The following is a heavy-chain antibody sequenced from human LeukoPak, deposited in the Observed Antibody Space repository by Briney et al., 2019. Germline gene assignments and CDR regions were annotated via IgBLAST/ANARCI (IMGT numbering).Heavy chain of an antibody. CDR1: GFTFSTYA. V-gene: IGHV3-23*01. CDR2: LSGSGGDT. D-gene: IGHD6-13*01. CDR3: AKDKGYSDTWSMSGRFDY. J-gene: IGHJ4*02. Sequence: GGFLRLSCAASGFTFSTYAMTWVRQAPGKGLEWVSALSGSGGDTYYADSVRGRFNISRDNSKSTLYLQMNNLRAEDTAVYFCAKDKGYSDTWSMSGRFDYWGQGALVTVSS.